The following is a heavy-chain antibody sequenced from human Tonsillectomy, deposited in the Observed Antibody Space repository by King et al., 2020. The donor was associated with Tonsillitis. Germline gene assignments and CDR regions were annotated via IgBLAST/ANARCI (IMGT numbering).Heavy chain of an antibody. Sequence: VQLVESGGGLLQPGGSLRLSCPASGFNFNIYAMSWVRQAPGRGLEWVSSISASGVSTYYADSVKGRFTISRDNSENTVYLQMNSVRAEDTAVYYCAKGGGGSYLDYFDYGGQGTLVTVSS. CDR2: ISASGVST. V-gene: IGHV3-23*04. D-gene: IGHD1-26*01. J-gene: IGHJ4*02. CDR3: AKGGGGSYLDYFDY. CDR1: GFNFNIYA.